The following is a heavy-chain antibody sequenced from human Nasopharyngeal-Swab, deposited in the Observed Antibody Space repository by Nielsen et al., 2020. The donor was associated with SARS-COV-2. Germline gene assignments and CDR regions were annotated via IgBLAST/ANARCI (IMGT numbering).Heavy chain of an antibody. D-gene: IGHD6-13*01. Sequence: ASVKVSCKASGYTFTSYGISWVRQAPGQGLEWMGWISAYNGNTNYAQKFQGWVTMTRDTSISTAYMELSRLRSDDTAVYYCARGIAAAGTPGYGMDVWGQGTTVTVSS. CDR3: ARGIAAAGTPGYGMDV. CDR2: ISAYNGNT. CDR1: GYTFTSYG. J-gene: IGHJ6*02. V-gene: IGHV1-18*01.